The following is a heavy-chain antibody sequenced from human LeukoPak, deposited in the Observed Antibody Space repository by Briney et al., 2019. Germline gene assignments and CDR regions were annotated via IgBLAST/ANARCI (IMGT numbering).Heavy chain of an antibody. J-gene: IGHJ4*02. CDR2: ISGSGGST. CDR3: AKGFGSSSWYYFDY. V-gene: IGHV3-23*01. Sequence: GGSLRLSCAASGFTFSSYAMSWVRQAPGKGLEWVSAISGSGGSTYYADSVKGRLTISRDNSKNTLYLQMNSLRAEDTAVYYCAKGFGSSSWYYFDYWGQGTLVTVSS. CDR1: GFTFSSYA. D-gene: IGHD6-13*01.